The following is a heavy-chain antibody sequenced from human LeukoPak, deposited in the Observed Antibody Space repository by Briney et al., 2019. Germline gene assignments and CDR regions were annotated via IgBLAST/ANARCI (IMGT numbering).Heavy chain of an antibody. CDR2: IYYSGST. Sequence: PSETLSPTCTVSGGSISSYYWSWIRQPPGKGLEWIGYIYYSGSTNYNPSLKSRVTISVDTSKNQFSLKLSSVTAADTAVYYCARSGTMVRGVPLEIPYYYYYGMDVWGQGTTVTVSS. D-gene: IGHD3-10*01. J-gene: IGHJ6*02. CDR1: GGSISSYY. V-gene: IGHV4-59*01. CDR3: ARSGTMVRGVPLEIPYYYYYGMDV.